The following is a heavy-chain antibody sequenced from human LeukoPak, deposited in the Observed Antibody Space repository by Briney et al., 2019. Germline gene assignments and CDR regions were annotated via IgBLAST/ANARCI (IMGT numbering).Heavy chain of an antibody. V-gene: IGHV1-2*06. CDR1: GFTFNGYY. J-gene: IGHJ4*02. CDR3: ARDFGVVVVAGGDY. CDR2: IHPYSGGS. D-gene: IGHD2-15*01. Sequence: ASVKVSCKASGFTFNGYYVHWVRQAPGQGLEWMGRIHPYSGGSNSAQKFQGRVTMTRDTSISTAYMELSRLRSDDTAVYYCARDFGVVVVAGGDYWGQGTLVTVSS.